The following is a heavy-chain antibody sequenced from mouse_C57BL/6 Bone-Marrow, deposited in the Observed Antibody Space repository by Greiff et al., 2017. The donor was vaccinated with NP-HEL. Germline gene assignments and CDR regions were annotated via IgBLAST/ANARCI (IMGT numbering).Heavy chain of an antibody. J-gene: IGHJ2*01. Sequence: VQLKQSGPELVKPGASVKISCKASGYTFTDYYMNWVKQSHGKSLEWIGDINPNNGGTSYNQTFKGKATLTVDKSSSTAYMELRSLTSDDSAVEYCTRAFYYFDYWGQGTTLTVSS. CDR3: TRAFYYFDY. V-gene: IGHV1-26*01. CDR1: GYTFTDYY. CDR2: INPNNGGT.